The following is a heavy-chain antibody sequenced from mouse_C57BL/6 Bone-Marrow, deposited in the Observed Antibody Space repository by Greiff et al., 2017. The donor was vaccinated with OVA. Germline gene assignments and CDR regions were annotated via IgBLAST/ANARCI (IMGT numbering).Heavy chain of an antibody. J-gene: IGHJ3*01. V-gene: IGHV5-12*01. CDR1: GFTFSDYY. CDR2: ISNGGGST. D-gene: IGHD1-2*01. CDR3: ALLRQRAY. Sequence: EVKLMESGGGLVQPGGSLKLSCAASGFTFSDYYMYWVRQTPEKRLEWVAYISNGGGSTYYPDTVKGRFTISRDNAKNTLYLQMSRLKSEDTAMYYCALLRQRAYWGQGTLVTVSA.